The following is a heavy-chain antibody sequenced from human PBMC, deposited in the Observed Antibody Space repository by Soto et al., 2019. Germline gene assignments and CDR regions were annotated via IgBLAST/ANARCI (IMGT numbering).Heavy chain of an antibody. CDR2: INPNSGGT. CDR1: GYTFTGYY. CDR3: ARSYCSGGSCRAFDP. Sequence: GASVKVSCKASGYTFTGYYMHLVRQAPGQGLEWMGWINPNSGGTNYAQKFQGRVTMTRDTSISTAYMELSRLRSDDTAVYYCARSYCSGGSCRAFDPWGQGTLVTVSS. D-gene: IGHD2-15*01. V-gene: IGHV1-2*02. J-gene: IGHJ5*02.